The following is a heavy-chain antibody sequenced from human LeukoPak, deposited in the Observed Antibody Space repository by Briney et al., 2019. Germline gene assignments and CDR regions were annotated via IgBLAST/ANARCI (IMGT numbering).Heavy chain of an antibody. CDR3: ARHSGYHSTMYLDY. CDR1: GGTFNSYA. Sequence: GASVKVSWKTSGGTFNSYAISWVRQAPGQGLEWMGGITAIFRTTNYAQKFQGRVTITADESMSTVYMELSSLRSEDTAVYYCARHSGYHSTMYLDYWGQGTLVTVSS. CDR2: ITAIFRTT. D-gene: IGHD3-22*01. J-gene: IGHJ4*02. V-gene: IGHV1-69*13.